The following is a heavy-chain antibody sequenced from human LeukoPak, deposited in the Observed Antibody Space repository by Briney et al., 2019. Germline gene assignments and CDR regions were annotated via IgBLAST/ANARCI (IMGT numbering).Heavy chain of an antibody. CDR3: ARGAATYYDFWSGYYRDYYYYYMDV. V-gene: IGHV4-59*01. D-gene: IGHD3-3*01. CDR2: IDYSGST. J-gene: IGHJ6*03. Sequence: SETLSLTCTVSGGSISSYYWSWIRQPPGKGLEWIGYIDYSGSTNYNPSLKSRVTISVDASKNQFSLKLSSVTAADTAVYYCARGAATYYDFWSGYYRDYYYYYMDVWGKGTTVTVSS. CDR1: GGSISSYY.